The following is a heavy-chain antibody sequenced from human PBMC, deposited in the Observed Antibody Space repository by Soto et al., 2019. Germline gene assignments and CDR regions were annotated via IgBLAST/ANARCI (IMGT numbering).Heavy chain of an antibody. Sequence: SGPTLVNPTETLTLTCTVSGFSLSNARMGVSWIRQPPGKALEWLAHIFSNDEKSYSTSLKSRLTISKDTSKSQVVLTMTNMDPVNTPTFSCPGTDYIFFPEGTASGGQEPRSPLSS. V-gene: IGHV2-26*01. CDR1: GFSLSNARMG. CDR3: PGTDYIFFPEGTAS. CDR2: IFSNDEK. J-gene: IGHJ4*02. D-gene: IGHD3-16*01.